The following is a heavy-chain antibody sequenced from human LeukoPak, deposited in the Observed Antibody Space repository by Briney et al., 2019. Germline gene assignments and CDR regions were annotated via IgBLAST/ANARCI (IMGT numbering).Heavy chain of an antibody. CDR2: IYTSGST. CDR1: GGSISSYY. J-gene: IGHJ6*03. CDR3: ARHHVVTTSVGYYYYYMDV. Sequence: SETLSLTCTVSGGSISSYYWSWIRQPPGKGLEWIGYIYTSGSTNYNPSLKSRVTISVDTSKNQFSLKLSSVTAADTAVYYCARHHVVTTSVGYYYYYMDVWGKGTTVTVSS. V-gene: IGHV4-4*09. D-gene: IGHD3-22*01.